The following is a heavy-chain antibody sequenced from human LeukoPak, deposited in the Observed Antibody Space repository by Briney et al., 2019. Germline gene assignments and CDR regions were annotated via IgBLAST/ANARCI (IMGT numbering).Heavy chain of an antibody. Sequence: GGSLRLSCAASGFTVSSNYMSWVRQAPGKGLEWVSVIYSGGSTYYADSVKGRFTISRDNSKNTLYLQMNSLRAEDTAVYYCVRDRGVQGYCSGGSCYGWFDPWGQGTLVTVSS. D-gene: IGHD2-15*01. J-gene: IGHJ5*02. CDR3: VRDRGVQGYCSGGSCYGWFDP. CDR1: GFTVSSNY. CDR2: IYSGGST. V-gene: IGHV3-53*01.